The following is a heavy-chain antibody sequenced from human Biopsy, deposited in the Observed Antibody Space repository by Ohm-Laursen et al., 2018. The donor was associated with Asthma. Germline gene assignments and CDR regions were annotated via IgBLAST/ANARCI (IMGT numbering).Heavy chain of an antibody. CDR3: ARNLPGYTYGPFED. V-gene: IGHV4-31*02. D-gene: IGHD5-18*01. Sequence: SDTLSLTCPVSGASITTSPSYWSWLRLLPGKGLEWIGCIYYSGETFFNPSLKNPLFMSLDSSKNQFSLKMTSVTVADTAVYFCARNLPGYTYGPFEDWGQGTLVTVPS. J-gene: IGHJ4*02. CDR2: IYYSGET. CDR1: GASITTSPSY.